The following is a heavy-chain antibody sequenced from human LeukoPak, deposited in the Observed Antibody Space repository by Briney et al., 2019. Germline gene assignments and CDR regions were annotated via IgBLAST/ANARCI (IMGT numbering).Heavy chain of an antibody. Sequence: GGSLRLSCAGSGFTFSSYGMHWVRQAPGKGLEWVAVISYDGSNKYYADSVKGRFTISRDNSKNTLYLQMNSLRAEDTAVYYCAKGDRIAARISLADYWGQGTLVTVSS. CDR1: GFTFSSYG. D-gene: IGHD6-6*01. V-gene: IGHV3-30*18. CDR3: AKGDRIAARISLADY. CDR2: ISYDGSNK. J-gene: IGHJ4*02.